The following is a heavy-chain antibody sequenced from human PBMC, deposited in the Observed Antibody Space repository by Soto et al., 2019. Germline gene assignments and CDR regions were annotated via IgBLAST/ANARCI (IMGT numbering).Heavy chain of an antibody. CDR1: GFTFSDYD. CDR2: ISSSSGYT. Sequence: PVVSLRLSCAPSGFTFSDYDMIWIRPAPGKGLEWVSYISSSSGYTNYADSVKGRFTISRDNAKNSLYLQMNSLRAEDTAVYYCAKEYGRLDYCVQGILVTVSS. V-gene: IGHV3-11*06. CDR3: AKEYGRLDY. J-gene: IGHJ4*02. D-gene: IGHD4-17*01.